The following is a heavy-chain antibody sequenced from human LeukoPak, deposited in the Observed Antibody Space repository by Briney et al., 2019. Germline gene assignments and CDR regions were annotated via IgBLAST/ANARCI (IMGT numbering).Heavy chain of an antibody. Sequence: GASVKVSCKASGGTFSSYAISWVRQAPGQGLEWMGGIIPIFGTANYAQKFQGRVTITTDESTSTAYMELSSLRSDDTAVYYCAASTHRNWWFDPWGQGTLVTVSS. CDR2: IIPIFGTA. CDR3: AASTHRNWWFDP. D-gene: IGHD1-20*01. V-gene: IGHV1-69*05. J-gene: IGHJ5*02. CDR1: GGTFSSYA.